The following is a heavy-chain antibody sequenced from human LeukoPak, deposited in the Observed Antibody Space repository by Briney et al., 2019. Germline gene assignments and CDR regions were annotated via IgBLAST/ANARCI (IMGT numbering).Heavy chain of an antibody. Sequence: SETLSLTCAVYGGSFSGYYWSWIRQPPGKGLEWIGYIYYSGSTNYNPSLKSRVTISVDTSKNQFSLKLSSVTAADTAVYYCAVVGATTGDYWGQGTLVTVSS. CDR1: GGSFSGYY. CDR3: AVVGATTGDY. D-gene: IGHD1-26*01. J-gene: IGHJ4*02. V-gene: IGHV4-59*01. CDR2: IYYSGST.